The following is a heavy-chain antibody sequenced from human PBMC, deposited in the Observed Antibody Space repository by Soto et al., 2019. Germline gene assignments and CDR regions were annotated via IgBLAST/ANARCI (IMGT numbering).Heavy chain of an antibody. V-gene: IGHV3-30-3*01. CDR3: ARDPLTHFSSSLTRPAITLGYIDY. J-gene: IGHJ4*02. CDR1: GFTFSSYA. D-gene: IGHD3-16*01. Sequence: PGGSLRLSCAASGFTFSSYAIHWVRQAPGKGLEWVAVISYDGNNKYYTDSVNGRFTISRDNSKKTVYLQMNSLSAEDTAVYYCARDPLTHFSSSLTRPAITLGYIDYWGQGTLVTVSS. CDR2: ISYDGNNK.